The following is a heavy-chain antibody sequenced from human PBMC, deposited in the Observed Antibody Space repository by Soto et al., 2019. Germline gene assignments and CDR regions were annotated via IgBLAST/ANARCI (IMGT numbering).Heavy chain of an antibody. J-gene: IGHJ5*02. CDR1: GGSFSGYY. CDR3: ARGLSRAYYDILTGYYSPWFDP. V-gene: IGHV4-34*01. CDR2: INHSGST. D-gene: IGHD3-9*01. Sequence: SETLSLTCAVYGGSFSGYYWSWIRQPPGKGLEWIGEINHSGSTNYNPSLKSRVTISVDTSKNQFSLKLSSVTAADTAVYYCARGLSRAYYDILTGYYSPWFDPWGQGTLVTVSS.